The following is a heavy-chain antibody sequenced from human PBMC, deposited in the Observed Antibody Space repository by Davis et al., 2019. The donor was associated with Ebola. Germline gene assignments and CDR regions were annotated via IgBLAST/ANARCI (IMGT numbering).Heavy chain of an antibody. D-gene: IGHD2-2*01. CDR1: GGSISSGGYY. J-gene: IGHJ4*02. CDR2: INHSGRT. V-gene: IGHV4-31*03. CDR3: ASSSMVVPAGKTSSHFDY. Sequence: SETLSLTCTVSGGSISSGGYYWSWIRQHPGKGLEWIGEINHSGRTNYNPSLKSRVTISVDTSKNQFSLKLSSVTAADAAVYYCASSSMVVPAGKTSSHFDYWGRGTLVTVSS.